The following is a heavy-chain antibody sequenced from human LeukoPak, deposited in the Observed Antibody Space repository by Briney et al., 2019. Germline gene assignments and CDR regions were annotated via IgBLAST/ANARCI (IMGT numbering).Heavy chain of an antibody. CDR1: GYTFTSYG. CDR3: ARATKAARPVRYFDY. D-gene: IGHD6-6*01. CDR2: ISAYNGNT. Sequence: ASVKVSCKASGYTFTSYGISWVRQAPGQGLEWMGWISAYNGNTNYAQKLQGRVTMTTDTSTSTAYMELRSLRSDDTAVYYCARATKAARPVRYFDYWGQGTLVTVSS. V-gene: IGHV1-18*01. J-gene: IGHJ4*02.